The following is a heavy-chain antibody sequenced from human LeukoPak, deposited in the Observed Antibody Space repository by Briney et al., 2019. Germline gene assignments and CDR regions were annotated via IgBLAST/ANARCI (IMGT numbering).Heavy chain of an antibody. Sequence: PGGSLRLSCAASGFTFSSYSMNWVRQAPGKGLEWVSAISGSGSRAYYADSVKGRFTISKDFSKNTLNLQMNSLRVEDTALYYCAKDFGYSYGWIDFWGQGALVTVSS. CDR2: ISGSGSRA. V-gene: IGHV3-23*01. CDR3: AKDFGYSYGWIDF. J-gene: IGHJ4*02. CDR1: GFTFSSYS. D-gene: IGHD5-18*01.